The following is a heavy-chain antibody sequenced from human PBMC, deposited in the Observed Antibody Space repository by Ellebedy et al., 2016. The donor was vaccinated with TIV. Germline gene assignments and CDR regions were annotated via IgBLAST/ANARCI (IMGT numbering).Heavy chain of an antibody. CDR3: AKDSGPKWELLGVFDY. V-gene: IGHV3-30*02. Sequence: GESLKISCAASGFTFSSYGMHWVRQAPGKGLEWVAFIRYDGSNKYYADSVKGRFTISRDNSKNTLYLQMNSLRAEDTAVYYCAKDSGPKWELLGVFDYWGQGTLVTVSS. J-gene: IGHJ4*02. D-gene: IGHD1-26*01. CDR1: GFTFSSYG. CDR2: IRYDGSNK.